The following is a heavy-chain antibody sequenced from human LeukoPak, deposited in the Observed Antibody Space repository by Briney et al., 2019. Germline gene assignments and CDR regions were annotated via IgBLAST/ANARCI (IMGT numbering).Heavy chain of an antibody. D-gene: IGHD4-11*01. Sequence: TLRLSCTASGFTFSDYTMSWVRKAPGKGLEWVGFIRSKASGGTTEYAASVKGRFTISRDDSKSIAYLQMNSLITEDTAVYYCTRGYSIDYWGQGTRVSVSS. CDR3: TRGYSIDY. J-gene: IGHJ4*02. CDR1: GFTFSDYT. CDR2: IRSKASGGTT. V-gene: IGHV3-49*04.